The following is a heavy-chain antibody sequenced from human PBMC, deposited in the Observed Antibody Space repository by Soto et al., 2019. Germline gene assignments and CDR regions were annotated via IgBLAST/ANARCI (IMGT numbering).Heavy chain of an antibody. Sequence: GGSLRLSCAASGFTFDDYAMHWVRQAPGKGLEWVSGISWNSGSIGYADSVKGRFTISRDNAKNSLYLQMNSLRAEDTALYYCAKDRSSSTNYFDYWGQGTLVTVSS. CDR1: GFTFDDYA. CDR3: AKDRSSSTNYFDY. V-gene: IGHV3-9*01. D-gene: IGHD2-2*01. J-gene: IGHJ4*02. CDR2: ISWNSGSI.